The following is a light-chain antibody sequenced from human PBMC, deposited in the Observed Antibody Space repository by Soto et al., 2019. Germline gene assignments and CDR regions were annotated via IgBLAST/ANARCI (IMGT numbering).Light chain of an antibody. CDR1: QGISSF. J-gene: IGKJ4*01. V-gene: IGKV1-9*01. CDR2: AAS. Sequence: DIQLTQSPSFLSASVGDRVTITCRASQGISSFLAWYQQKPGKAPKLLIYAASTLQSGVPSRFSGSGSGTESTLTVSSLQPEDFATYFCQQLNSYPLTFGGGTKVEI. CDR3: QQLNSYPLT.